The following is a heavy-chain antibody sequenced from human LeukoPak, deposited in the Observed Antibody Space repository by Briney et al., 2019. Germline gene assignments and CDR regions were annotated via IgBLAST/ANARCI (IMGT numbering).Heavy chain of an antibody. CDR3: ARGPPTYGSGTINWFDP. J-gene: IGHJ5*02. V-gene: IGHV4-30-4*01. D-gene: IGHD3-10*01. Sequence: SETLSLTCTVSGGSISSGDYYWSWIRQPPGKGLEWIGYIYYSGSTYYNPSLKSRVTISVDTSKNQFSLKLSSVTAADTAVYYCARGPPTYGSGTINWFDPWGQGTLVTVSS. CDR1: GGSISSGDYY. CDR2: IYYSGST.